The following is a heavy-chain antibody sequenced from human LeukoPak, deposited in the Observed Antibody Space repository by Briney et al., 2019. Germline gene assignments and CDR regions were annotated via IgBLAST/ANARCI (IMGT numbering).Heavy chain of an antibody. CDR3: AKLRLFVSSGWLTDFDY. Sequence: GGSLRLSCAASGFTFNSYAMSWVRQAPGMGLEWVSAISGSGGSTYYTDSVKGRFTISRDNSKNTLYLQMNSLRAEDTAVYYCAKLRLFVSSGWLTDFDYWGQGTLVTVSS. J-gene: IGHJ4*02. CDR1: GFTFNSYA. V-gene: IGHV3-23*01. D-gene: IGHD6-19*01. CDR2: ISGSGGST.